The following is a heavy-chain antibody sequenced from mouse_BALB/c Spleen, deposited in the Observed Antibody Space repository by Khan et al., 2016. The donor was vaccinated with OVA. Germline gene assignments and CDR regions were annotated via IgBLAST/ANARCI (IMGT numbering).Heavy chain of an antibody. CDR3: AIRDYFDY. V-gene: IGHV1S137*01. Sequence: QVQLKQSGPELVRPGVSVKISCKGSGYTFTDYSMHWVKQSHAKSRGWIGVISPASVSTNFNQQFKGNATLPVEKSSSTAYMELARMTSEDSAIYYCAIRDYFDYWGQGTTLTVSS. J-gene: IGHJ2*01. CDR2: ISPASVST. CDR1: GYTFTDYS.